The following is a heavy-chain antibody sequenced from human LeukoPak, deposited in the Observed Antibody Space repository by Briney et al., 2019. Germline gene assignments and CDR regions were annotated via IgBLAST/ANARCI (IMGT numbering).Heavy chain of an antibody. CDR3: ARHVPRRDAYRSDGFDL. CDR2: IYYTGST. D-gene: IGHD5-24*01. Sequence: SETLSLTCTVSGGSISRGGCYGGWIRQPPGKGLEWIGSIYYTGSTYYSPSLKSRVTISVDTSQDQFSLKLTSVTAADTAVYYCARHVPRRDAYRSDGFDLCCQGTMVTVSS. J-gene: IGHJ3*01. V-gene: IGHV4-39*01. CDR1: GGSISRGGCY.